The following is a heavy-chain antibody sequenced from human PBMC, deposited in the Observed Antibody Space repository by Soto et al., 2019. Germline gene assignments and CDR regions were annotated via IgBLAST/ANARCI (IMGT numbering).Heavy chain of an antibody. J-gene: IGHJ6*02. CDR2: ISYDGSNK. Sequence: QVQLVESGGGVVQPGRSLRLSCAASGFTFSSYGMHWVRQAPGKGLEWVAVISYDGSNKYYADSVKGRFTISRDNSKNTLYLQMNSLRAEDTAVYYCAKDSLKMGPNARPVVQGGGMDVWGQGTTVTVSS. CDR3: AKDSLKMGPNARPVVQGGGMDV. V-gene: IGHV3-30*18. D-gene: IGHD2-2*01. CDR1: GFTFSSYG.